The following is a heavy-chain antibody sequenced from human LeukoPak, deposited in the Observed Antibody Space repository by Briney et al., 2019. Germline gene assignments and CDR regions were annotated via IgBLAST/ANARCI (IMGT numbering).Heavy chain of an antibody. D-gene: IGHD3-16*01. CDR2: IDNRGST. CDR3: ARDSDSGSG. V-gene: IGHV4-34*01. Sequence: SETLSLTCGVSGGSFNFYFWHWIRQPPGKGLEWIGEIDNRGSTSYNPSLKNRVTLSVDTTRNHFSLQLTSVTATDTAVYYCARDSDSGSGWGQGTVVTISS. J-gene: IGHJ4*02. CDR1: GGSFNFYF.